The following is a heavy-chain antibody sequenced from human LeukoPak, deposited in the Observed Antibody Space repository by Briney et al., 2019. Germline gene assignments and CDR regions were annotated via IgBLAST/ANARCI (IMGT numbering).Heavy chain of an antibody. CDR1: GFSVSSY. V-gene: IGHV3-21*01. D-gene: IGHD6-6*01. CDR3: ARVDAALDY. CDR2: ISRGSGHI. Sequence: GGSPRLSCAASGFSVSSYMSWVRQAPGKGLEWVSSISRGSGHIYYADSVKGRFTISRDNARNSLYLQMNSLRAEDTAIYYCARVDAALDYWGQGTLVTVSS. J-gene: IGHJ4*02.